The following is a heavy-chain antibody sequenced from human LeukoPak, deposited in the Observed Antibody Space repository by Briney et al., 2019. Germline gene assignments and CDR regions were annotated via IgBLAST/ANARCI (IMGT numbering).Heavy chain of an antibody. J-gene: IGHJ4*02. Sequence: GGSLRLSCAASGFTFSDHYMTWIRQAPGQGLEWVSYITGSGSTISYADSVKGRFTLSRDNAKNSLYLQMNSLRAEDTAVYYCARGRTYSFDYWGQGTLVTVSS. CDR2: ITGSGSTI. V-gene: IGHV3-11*01. CDR3: ARGRTYSFDY. CDR1: GFTFSDHY. D-gene: IGHD1-26*01.